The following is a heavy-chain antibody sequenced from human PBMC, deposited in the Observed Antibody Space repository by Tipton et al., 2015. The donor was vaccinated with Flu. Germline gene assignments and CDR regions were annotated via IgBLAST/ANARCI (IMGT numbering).Heavy chain of an antibody. D-gene: IGHD2-2*02. J-gene: IGHJ4*02. CDR3: TSTCYIDY. CDR1: GDSFITYW. V-gene: IGHV5-51*01. Sequence: VQLVQSGAEVKKPGESLKISCKGFGDSFITYWIGWVRQMPGKGLEWMGIIYPDDSDTKYSPSFQGQVTISADKSLNTAYLQWTSLEASDTAMYYCTSTCYIDYWGQGTLVTVSS. CDR2: IYPDDSDT.